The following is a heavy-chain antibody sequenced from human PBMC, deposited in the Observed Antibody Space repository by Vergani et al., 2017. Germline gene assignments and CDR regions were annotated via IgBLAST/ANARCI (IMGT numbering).Heavy chain of an antibody. Sequence: EVQLLESGGDLVQPGGSLRLSCAASGFTFIMHAMSWVRQAPGKGLEWVSTLSASDRRTHYADSVKGRFTSSRDISKNTLFLHMNRLRPEDTAVYYCAKVGRSEVAGTFGAFDIWGQGTMVTVSS. D-gene: IGHD6-19*01. CDR3: AKVGRSEVAGTFGAFDI. CDR2: LSASDRRT. V-gene: IGHV3-23*01. CDR1: GFTFIMHA. J-gene: IGHJ3*02.